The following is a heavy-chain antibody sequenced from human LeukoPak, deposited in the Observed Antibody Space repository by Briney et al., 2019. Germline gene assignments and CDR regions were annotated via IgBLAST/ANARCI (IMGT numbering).Heavy chain of an antibody. V-gene: IGHV4-59*01. CDR3: ARDRNGGNSGAYYYYYMDV. D-gene: IGHD4-23*01. J-gene: IGHJ6*03. CDR2: IYYSRST. CDR1: GGSISSYY. Sequence: SETLSLTCTVSGGSISSYYWSWIRQPPGKGLEWIGYIYYSRSTNYNPSLKSRVNISVDTSKNQFSLKLSSVTAADTAVYYCARDRNGGNSGAYYYYYMDVWGKGTTVTVSS.